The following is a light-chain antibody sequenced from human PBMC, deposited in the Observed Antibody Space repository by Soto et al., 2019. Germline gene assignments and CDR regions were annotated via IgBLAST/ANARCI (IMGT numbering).Light chain of an antibody. J-gene: IGKJ3*01. CDR3: HQLNRYL. Sequence: IQLTQSPSSLSASVGDRVTITCRASQGISSYLAWYQQKPGKAPKLLIYASSTLQSGVPSRFSGRGDGTDFTLPNSSLQYEDLPTYHCHQLNRYLFGPGTKVDIK. CDR1: QGISSY. V-gene: IGKV1-9*01. CDR2: ASS.